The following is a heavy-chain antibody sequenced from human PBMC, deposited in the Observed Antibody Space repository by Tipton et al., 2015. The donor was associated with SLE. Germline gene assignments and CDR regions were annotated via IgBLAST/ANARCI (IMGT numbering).Heavy chain of an antibody. CDR2: IWYDGTSK. CDR3: ANSAIDY. J-gene: IGHJ4*02. Sequence: RSLRLSCAASGFTFSSYGMNWVRQAPGKGLEWVAAIWYDGTSKYYADSVKGRFTISRDNSKNTLYLQMSSLRAEDTAVYYCANSAIDYWGQGTLVTVPS. V-gene: IGHV3-33*08. CDR1: GFTFSSYG.